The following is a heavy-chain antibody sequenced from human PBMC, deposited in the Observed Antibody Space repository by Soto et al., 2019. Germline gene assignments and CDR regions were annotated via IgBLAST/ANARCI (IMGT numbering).Heavy chain of an antibody. J-gene: IGHJ4*02. CDR2: ISGSGGST. CDR1: GFTFSSYA. CDR3: AKGGSYGDYPDY. Sequence: GGSLRLSCAASGFTFSSYAMSWVSQAPGKGLEWVSAISGSGGSTYYADSVKGRFTISRDNSKNTLYLQMNSLRAEDTAVYYCAKGGSYGDYPDYWGQGTLVTVSS. D-gene: IGHD4-17*01. V-gene: IGHV3-23*01.